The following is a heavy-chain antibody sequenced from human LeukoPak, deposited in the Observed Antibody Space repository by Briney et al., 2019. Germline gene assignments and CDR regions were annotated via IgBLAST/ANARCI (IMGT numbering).Heavy chain of an antibody. CDR3: AKVSRRVAEHFDY. D-gene: IGHD2-15*01. CDR1: RFTFSSYA. CDR2: ISGSGGST. Sequence: RPGGSLRLSCAASRFTFSSYAMSWVRQAPGKGLEWVSAISGSGGSTYYADSVKGRFTISRDNSKNTLYLQMNSLRAEDTAVYYCAKVSRRVAEHFDYWGQGTLVTVSS. J-gene: IGHJ4*02. V-gene: IGHV3-23*01.